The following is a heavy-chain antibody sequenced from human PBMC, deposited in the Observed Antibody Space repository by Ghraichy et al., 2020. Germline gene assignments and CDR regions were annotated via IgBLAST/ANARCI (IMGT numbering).Heavy chain of an antibody. Sequence: SETLSLTCTVSGASVSSGSFYWSWLRQSPGKGLEWMGYTFYTRTTTYNPSLKSRVTILQDTSKSQFSLKLSSVTAADTAVYYCAADRLDVGNFYSFDYWGQGILVTVSS. CDR3: AADRLDVGNFYSFDY. V-gene: IGHV4-61*01. CDR2: TFYTRTT. J-gene: IGHJ4*02. CDR1: GASVSSGSFY. D-gene: IGHD4-11*01.